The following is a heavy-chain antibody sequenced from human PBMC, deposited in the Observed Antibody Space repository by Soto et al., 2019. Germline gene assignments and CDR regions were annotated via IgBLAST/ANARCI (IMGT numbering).Heavy chain of an antibody. CDR1: GYTFTSYY. Sequence: ASVKVSCKASGYTFTSYYMHWVRQAPGQGLEWMGIINPSGGSTSYAQKFQGRVTMTRDTSTSTAYMELSSLRSDDTAVYYCAVGSVTKHDYWGQGTMVTSPQ. D-gene: IGHD1-26*01. CDR3: AVGSVTKHDY. J-gene: IGHJ4*02. CDR2: INPSGGST. V-gene: IGHV1-46*01.